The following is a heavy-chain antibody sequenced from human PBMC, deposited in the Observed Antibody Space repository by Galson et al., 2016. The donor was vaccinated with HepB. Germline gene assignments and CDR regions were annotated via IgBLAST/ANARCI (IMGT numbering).Heavy chain of an antibody. J-gene: IGHJ6*02. V-gene: IGHV4-4*07. D-gene: IGHD1-7*01. CDR1: GGSISGYY. CDR2: IYSSGST. CDR3: ARGPRVDETTFRNFYYYGLDV. Sequence: SETLSLTCTVPGGSISGYYWSWIRQPAGKGLEWIGRIYSSGSTNFNPSLRSRVTMSVDTSKKQFSLNLRSVTAADTAVYYCARGPRVDETTFRNFYYYGLDVWGQGTTVIVS.